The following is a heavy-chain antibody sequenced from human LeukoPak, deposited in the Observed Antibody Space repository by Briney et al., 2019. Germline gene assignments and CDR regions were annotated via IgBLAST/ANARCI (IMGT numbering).Heavy chain of an antibody. J-gene: IGHJ6*03. Sequence: SETLSLTCTVPGGSISSGSYYWSWIRQPAGKGLEWIGRIYTSGSTNYNPSLKSRVTISVDTSKNQFSLMLNSVTAADTAVYYCARESRRIAAAGPSYYMDVWGRGTTVTVSS. CDR2: IYTSGST. CDR1: GGSISSGSYY. V-gene: IGHV4-61*02. D-gene: IGHD6-13*01. CDR3: ARESRRIAAAGPSYYMDV.